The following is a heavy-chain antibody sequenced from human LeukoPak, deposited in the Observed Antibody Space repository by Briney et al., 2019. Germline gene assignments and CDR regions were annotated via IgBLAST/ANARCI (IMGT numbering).Heavy chain of an antibody. CDR1: GFTFSNAW. V-gene: IGHV3-15*01. CDR3: SIDRLFFLI. J-gene: IGHJ1*01. Sequence: GGSLRLSGVGSGFTFSNAWVSGFRLTPEKGLEGLGRSKSETEGGTIDHAAPVNCPFNISSHDSTNTVFGQMCSLRIEPRVVYYCSIDRLFFLIWGQGSLVTVSS. D-gene: IGHD3-3*01. CDR2: SKSETEGGTI.